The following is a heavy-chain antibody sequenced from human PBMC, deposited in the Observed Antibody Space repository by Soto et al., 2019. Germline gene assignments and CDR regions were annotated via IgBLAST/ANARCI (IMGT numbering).Heavy chain of an antibody. CDR2: IIPIFGTA. J-gene: IGHJ6*02. CDR1: GCTFSSYA. D-gene: IGHD6-13*01. Sequence: SVKVSCKASGCTFSSYAISCVRQAPGQGLEWMGGIIPIFGTANYAQKFQGRVTITADKSTSTAYMELSSLGSEDTAVYYCARTAAGVDYYYYYGMDVWGQGTTVTVSS. V-gene: IGHV1-69*06. CDR3: ARTAAGVDYYYYYGMDV.